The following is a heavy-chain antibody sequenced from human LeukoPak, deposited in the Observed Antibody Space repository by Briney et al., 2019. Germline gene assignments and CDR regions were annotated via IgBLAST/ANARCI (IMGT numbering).Heavy chain of an antibody. CDR1: GFTFSSYA. V-gene: IGHV3-23*01. Sequence: GGSLRLSCAASGFTFSSYAMSWVRQAPGKGLEWVSAISGSGGSTYYADSVKGRFTISRDNSKNTLYLQMNSLRAEDTAVYYCARSRRAEYTSGWSTLDYWGQGTLVTVSS. CDR2: ISGSGGST. CDR3: ARSRRAEYTSGWSTLDY. D-gene: IGHD6-13*01. J-gene: IGHJ4*02.